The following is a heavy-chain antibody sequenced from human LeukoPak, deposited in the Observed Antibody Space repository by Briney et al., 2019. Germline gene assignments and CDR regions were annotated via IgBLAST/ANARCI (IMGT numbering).Heavy chain of an antibody. CDR2: MYTGGTT. V-gene: IGHV3-53*01. J-gene: IGHJ4*02. CDR3: AKDEVTSGGGLAS. CDR1: GFSVSDTQ. D-gene: IGHD3-10*01. Sequence: GGSLRLSCAASGFSVSDTQMSWVRQAPGKGLEWVSAMYTGGTTYYADSVTGRFTISRYKSKNTLYLQMNSLRVEDTAVYYWAKDEVTSGGGLASWGQGTLVTVSS.